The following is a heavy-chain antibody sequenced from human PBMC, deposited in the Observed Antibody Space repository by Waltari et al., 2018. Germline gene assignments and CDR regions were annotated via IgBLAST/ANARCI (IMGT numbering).Heavy chain of an antibody. CDR2: TNPNGGGP. J-gene: IGHJ3*01. V-gene: IGHV1-2*02. CDR3: ARGAYTGRNIYDV. CDR1: GYTSTNYF. D-gene: IGHD5-12*01. Sequence: QVQLVQSGAEVRKPGASLKVSCKTFGYTSTNYFLNWVRQAPGQGLEWMGWTNPNGGGPSFPHKFQGRVTLTRDTSISTAYMELGGLTSADTGVYYCARGAYTGRNIYDVWGQGTPVTV.